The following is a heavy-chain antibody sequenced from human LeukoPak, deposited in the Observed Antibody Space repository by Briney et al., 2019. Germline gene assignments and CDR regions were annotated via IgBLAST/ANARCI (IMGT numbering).Heavy chain of an antibody. CDR1: GGTFSSYA. J-gene: IGHJ6*03. D-gene: IGHD3-10*01. Sequence: SVKVSCKASGGTFSSYAISWVRQAPGQGLEWMGGIIPIFGTANYAQKFQGRVTITTDESTSTAYMELSSLRSEDTAVYYCARYGSGSRSGHNYYYYYYMDVWGKGTTVTVSS. V-gene: IGHV1-69*05. CDR2: IIPIFGTA. CDR3: ARYGSGSRSGHNYYYYYYMDV.